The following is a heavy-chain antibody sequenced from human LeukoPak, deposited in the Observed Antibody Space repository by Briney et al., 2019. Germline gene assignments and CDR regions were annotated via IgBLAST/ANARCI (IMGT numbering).Heavy chain of an antibody. CDR1: GFTFGEAW. CDR2: IKNRPDGGTT. Sequence: GGSLGLSCAASGFTFGEAWMNWVRQAPGKGLEWVGHIKNRPDGGTTDYAAPVKGRFTISRDDSKNTLYLQMNGLKTEDTAVYYCTTDIWTYSARDYWGQGALVTVSS. V-gene: IGHV3-15*01. CDR3: TTDIWTYSARDY. J-gene: IGHJ4*02. D-gene: IGHD3/OR15-3a*01.